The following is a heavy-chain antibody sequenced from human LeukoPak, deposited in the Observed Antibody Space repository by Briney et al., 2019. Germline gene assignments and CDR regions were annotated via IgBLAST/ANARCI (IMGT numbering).Heavy chain of an antibody. D-gene: IGHD3-22*01. CDR1: GGTFSSYA. J-gene: IGHJ4*02. Sequence: SVKVSCKASGGTFSSYAISWVRQAPGQGLEWMGGIIPIFGTPNYAQNFQGRVTITADKSTSTAYMELSSLRSEDTAVYYCARDPGAHYYDSSGSPGGYWGQGTLVTVSS. CDR2: IIPIFGTP. V-gene: IGHV1-69*06. CDR3: ARDPGAHYYDSSGSPGGY.